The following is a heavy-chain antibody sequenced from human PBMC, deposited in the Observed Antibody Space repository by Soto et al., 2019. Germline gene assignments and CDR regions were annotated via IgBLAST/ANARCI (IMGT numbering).Heavy chain of an antibody. D-gene: IGHD4-4*01. Sequence: QVQLQQWGAGLLKPSETLSLTCAVYGGSFSGYYWSWIRQPPGKGLEWIGEINHSGSTNYNPSLKSQVPISVATSKNQFSLKLSSVTAADTAVYYCARGLTVTTRRWFDPWGQGTLVTVSS. CDR2: INHSGST. J-gene: IGHJ5*02. V-gene: IGHV4-34*01. CDR3: ARGLTVTTRRWFDP. CDR1: GGSFSGYY.